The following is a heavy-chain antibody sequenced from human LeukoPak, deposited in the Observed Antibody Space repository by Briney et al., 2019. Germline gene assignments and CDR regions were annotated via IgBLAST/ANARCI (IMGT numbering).Heavy chain of an antibody. CDR2: IYYSGAT. D-gene: IGHD1-1*01. J-gene: IGHJ4*02. CDR1: SYSISGSNW. Sequence: PSETLSLTCTVSSYSISGSNWWGWIRQPPGKGLEWIAYIYYSGATYYNTLFRSRATVSVDMSENHFALKLTSVTAVDTAVYYCASTGNWDDLGVDFWGQGIPVTVSS. V-gene: IGHV4-28*01. CDR3: ASTGNWDDLGVDF.